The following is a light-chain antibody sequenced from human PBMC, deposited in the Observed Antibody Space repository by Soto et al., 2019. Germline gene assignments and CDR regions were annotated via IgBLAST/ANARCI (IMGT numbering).Light chain of an antibody. V-gene: IGKV1-27*01. CDR2: GVS. Sequence: DIQMTQSPSSLSASVGDRVTTTCRASQGVANYLGWYQQKPGKVPKALIYGVSTLQSGVPSRFSGSGSDTDFTLTISSLQPEDAATYYCQHYRSAQMTFGQGTKVEIK. J-gene: IGKJ1*01. CDR1: QGVANY. CDR3: QHYRSAQMT.